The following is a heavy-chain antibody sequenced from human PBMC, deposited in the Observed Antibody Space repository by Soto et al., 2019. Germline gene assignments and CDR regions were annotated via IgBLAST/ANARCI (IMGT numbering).Heavy chain of an antibody. CDR2: INHSGST. Sequence: QVQLQQWGAGLLKPSETLSLTCAVYGGSFSGYYWSWIRQPPGKGLEWIGEINHSGSTNYNPSLKSRVTISVATSKNQFSLKLSSVTAADRAVYYCARGRSSGWRYYGMDVWGQGTTVTVSS. J-gene: IGHJ6*02. V-gene: IGHV4-34*01. D-gene: IGHD6-19*01. CDR3: ARGRSSGWRYYGMDV. CDR1: GGSFSGYY.